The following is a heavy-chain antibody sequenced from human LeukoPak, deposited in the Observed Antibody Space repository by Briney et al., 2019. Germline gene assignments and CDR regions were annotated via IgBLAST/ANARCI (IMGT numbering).Heavy chain of an antibody. CDR3: ARVGPYSSSGYYYYGMDV. D-gene: IGHD6-6*01. CDR2: ISYDGSNK. V-gene: IGHV3-30-3*01. CDR1: GFTFSGYA. Sequence: GGSLRLSCAASGFTFSGYAMHWVRQAPGKGLEWVAVISYDGSNKYYADSVKGRFTISRDNSKNTLYLQMNSLRAEDTAVYYCARVGPYSSSGYYYYGMDVWGQGTTVTVSS. J-gene: IGHJ6*02.